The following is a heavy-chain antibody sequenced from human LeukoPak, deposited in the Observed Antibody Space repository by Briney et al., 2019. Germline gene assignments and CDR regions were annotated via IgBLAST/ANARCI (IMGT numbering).Heavy chain of an antibody. Sequence: PGRSLRLSCAASGFTFSSYSMNWVRQAPGKGLEWVSYISSSSYYTYYADSVEGRFTITRDNAKNSLYLEMNNLRAEDTAVFYCARNPSIVAADNGMDVWGQGITVTVSS. CDR1: GFTFSSYS. CDR3: ARNPSIVAADNGMDV. CDR2: ISSSSYYT. J-gene: IGHJ6*02. D-gene: IGHD1-26*01. V-gene: IGHV3-21*05.